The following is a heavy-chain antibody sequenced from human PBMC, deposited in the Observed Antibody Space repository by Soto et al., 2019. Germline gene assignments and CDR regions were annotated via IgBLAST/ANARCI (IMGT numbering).Heavy chain of an antibody. CDR2: ITGSSNTI. Sequence: EVQLVESGGGLVQPRGSLRLSCVASGFTLSSYSMNWVRQAPGKGLEWVSYITGSSNTIYYRDSVKGRFTISRDNAKNSLYLQMNSLRAEDTAVYYCARTGSNGFLDSWGQGTRVSVSS. D-gene: IGHD3-16*01. CDR1: GFTLSSYS. J-gene: IGHJ4*02. V-gene: IGHV3-48*01. CDR3: ARTGSNGFLDS.